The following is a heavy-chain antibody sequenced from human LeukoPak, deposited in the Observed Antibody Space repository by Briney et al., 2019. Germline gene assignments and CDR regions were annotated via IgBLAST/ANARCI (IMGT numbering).Heavy chain of an antibody. CDR1: GFTFSSYS. CDR2: ISSSSSYI. CDR3: ARVFPGYCSGGSCSLGY. J-gene: IGHJ4*02. V-gene: IGHV3-21*01. Sequence: PGGSLRLSCAASGFTFSSYSMNWVRQAPGKGLERVSSISSSSSYIYYADSVKGRFTISRDNAKNSPYLQMNSLRTEDTAVYYCARVFPGYCSGGSCSLGYWGQGTLVTVSS. D-gene: IGHD2-15*01.